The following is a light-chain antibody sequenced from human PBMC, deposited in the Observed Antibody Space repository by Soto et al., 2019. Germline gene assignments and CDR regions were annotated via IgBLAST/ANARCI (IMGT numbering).Light chain of an antibody. CDR2: DAS. CDR1: QSISSW. Sequence: DIQMTQSPSTLSASVGDRVTITCRAIQSISSWLAWYQQKPGKVPKLLVYDASTLQSGVASRFSGSGSGTEFTLIISGLQPDDSATYYCQQYTNTNNPWMFGQGTKVDI. J-gene: IGKJ1*01. V-gene: IGKV1-5*01. CDR3: QQYTNTNNPWM.